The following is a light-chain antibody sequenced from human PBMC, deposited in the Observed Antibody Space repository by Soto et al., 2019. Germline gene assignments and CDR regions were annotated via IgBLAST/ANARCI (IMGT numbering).Light chain of an antibody. J-gene: IGKJ1*01. CDR2: GAS. CDR1: QSISDT. CDR3: QQRGNRPPWT. Sequence: ETVMTQAPSTLSVTPLGRATLSFMASQSISDTLAWYQQKPGQAPRLLIHGASTRATGFPARFSGSGSGTDFTLTISSLEPEDVAVYYCQQRGNRPPWTFGQGTKVDIK. V-gene: IGKV3-15*01.